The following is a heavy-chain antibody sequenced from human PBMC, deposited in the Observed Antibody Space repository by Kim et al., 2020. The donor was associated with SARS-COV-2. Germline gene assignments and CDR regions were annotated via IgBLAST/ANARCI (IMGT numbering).Heavy chain of an antibody. Sequence: ELMGGIIPIFGTANYAQKFQGRVTITADESTSTAYMELSSLRSEDTAVYYCARLYTYYYDSSGYYPFDYWGQGTLVTVSS. CDR2: IIPIFGTA. CDR3: ARLYTYYYDSSGYYPFDY. V-gene: IGHV1-69*01. J-gene: IGHJ4*02. D-gene: IGHD3-22*01.